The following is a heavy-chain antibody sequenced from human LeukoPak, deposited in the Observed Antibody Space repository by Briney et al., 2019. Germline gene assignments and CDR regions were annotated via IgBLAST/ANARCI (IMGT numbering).Heavy chain of an antibody. CDR3: ASEDSSGYYAPYYYYGMDV. J-gene: IGHJ6*02. D-gene: IGHD3-22*01. Sequence: AASVKVSCKASGYTFTSYYMHWVRQAPGQGLEWMGIINPSGGSTSYAQKFQGRVTMTRDTSTSTVYMELSSLRSEDTAVYYCASEDSSGYYAPYYYYGMDVWGQGTTVTVSS. CDR1: GYTFTSYY. CDR2: INPSGGST. V-gene: IGHV1-46*01.